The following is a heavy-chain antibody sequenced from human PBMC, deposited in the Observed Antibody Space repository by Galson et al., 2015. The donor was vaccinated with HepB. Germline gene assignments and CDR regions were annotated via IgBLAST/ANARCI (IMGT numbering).Heavy chain of an antibody. J-gene: IGHJ3*02. Sequence: TLSLTCTVSGGSISSGGYYWSWIRQPPGKGLEWIGYIYYSGSTYYNPSLKSRVTISVDTSKNQFSLKLSSVTAADTAVYYCARLITMIVVVTKADAFDIWGQGTMVTVSS. D-gene: IGHD3-22*01. CDR1: GGSISSGGYY. CDR3: ARLITMIVVVTKADAFDI. CDR2: IYYSGST. V-gene: IGHV4-31*03.